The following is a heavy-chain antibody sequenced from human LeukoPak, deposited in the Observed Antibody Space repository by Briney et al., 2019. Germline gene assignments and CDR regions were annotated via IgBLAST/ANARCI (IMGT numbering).Heavy chain of an antibody. V-gene: IGHV4-34*01. CDR2: INHSGST. CDR1: GGSFSGYY. J-gene: IGHJ6*03. Sequence: PSETLSLTCAVYGGSFSGYYWSWIRQPPGKGLEWIGEINHSGSTNYNPSLKSRVTISVDTSKNQFSLKLSSVTAADTAVYYCARGSTVTTLDYYYYMDVWGKGTTVTVSS. CDR3: ARGSTVTTLDYYYYMDV. D-gene: IGHD4-11*01.